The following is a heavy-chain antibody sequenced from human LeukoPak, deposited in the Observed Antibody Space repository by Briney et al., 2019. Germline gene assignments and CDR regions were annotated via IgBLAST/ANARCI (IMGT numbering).Heavy chain of an antibody. V-gene: IGHV4-34*01. D-gene: IGHD7-27*01. J-gene: IGHJ4*02. Sequence: SETLSLTCAVYGGSFSGYYWSWIRQPPGKELEWIGEINHSGSTNYNPSLKSRVTISVDTSKNQFSLKLSSVTAADTAVYYCARGTATGDEDYWGQGTLVTVSS. CDR1: GGSFSGYY. CDR3: ARGTATGDEDY. CDR2: INHSGST.